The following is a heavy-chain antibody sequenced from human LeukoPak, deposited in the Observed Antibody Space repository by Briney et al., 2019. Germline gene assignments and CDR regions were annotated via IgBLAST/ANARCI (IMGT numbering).Heavy chain of an antibody. CDR1: GGFISSYY. D-gene: IGHD6-19*01. V-gene: IGHV4-59*08. J-gene: IGHJ1*01. CDR3: ARHGYSSGWGNEYFQH. Sequence: PSETLSLTCTVSGGFISSYYWSWIRQPPGKGLEWIGYIYYSGSTNYNPSLKSRVTISVDTSKNQFSLKLSSVTAADTAVYHCARHGYSSGWGNEYFQHWGQGTLVTVSS. CDR2: IYYSGST.